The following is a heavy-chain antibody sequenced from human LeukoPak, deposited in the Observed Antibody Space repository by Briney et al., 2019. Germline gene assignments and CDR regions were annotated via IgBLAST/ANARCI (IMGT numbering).Heavy chain of an antibody. D-gene: IGHD5-18*01. J-gene: IGHJ4*02. CDR1: GGSFSGYY. CDR2: INHSGST. CDR3: ARDSSRGYSYGLVDY. V-gene: IGHV4-34*01. Sequence: SETLSLTCAVYGGSFSGYYWSWIRQPPGKGLEWIGEINHSGSTNYNPSLKSRVTISVDTSKNQFSLKLSSVTAADTAVYYCARDSSRGYSYGLVDYWGQGTLVTVSS.